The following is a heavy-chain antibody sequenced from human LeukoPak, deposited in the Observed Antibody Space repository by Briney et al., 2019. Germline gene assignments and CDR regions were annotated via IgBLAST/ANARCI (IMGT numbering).Heavy chain of an antibody. J-gene: IGHJ4*02. CDR2: IIAYNGNT. D-gene: IGHD3-3*01. CDR3: QMYYDFWSGYYGTDY. V-gene: IGHV1-18*01. Sequence: ASVKVSCKASGYTFTSYGISWVRQAPGQGLEWMGWIIAYNGNTNYAQKLQGRVTMTTDTSTSTAYMELRSLRSDDTAVYYCQMYYDFWSGYYGTDYWGQGTLVTVSS. CDR1: GYTFTSYG.